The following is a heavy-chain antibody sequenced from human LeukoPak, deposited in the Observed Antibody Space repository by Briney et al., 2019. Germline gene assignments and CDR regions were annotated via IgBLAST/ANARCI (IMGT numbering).Heavy chain of an antibody. CDR1: GFTFSIYA. J-gene: IGHJ4*02. V-gene: IGHV3-23*01. CDR2: ISGRVGSP. Sequence: GGSLTLSCAASGFTFSIYAMSWVRPAPGKGLEWVSAISGRVGSPYYADSVKGRFTISRDNPTNTLHLQMTSLRAESSAVYYFAKDCPVNIVVVPAANSWGQGTLVTVSS. CDR3: AKDCPVNIVVVPAANS. D-gene: IGHD2-2*01.